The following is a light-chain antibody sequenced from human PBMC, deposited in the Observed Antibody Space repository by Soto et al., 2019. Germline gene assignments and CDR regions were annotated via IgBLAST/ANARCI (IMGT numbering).Light chain of an antibody. CDR3: QHYDDLLFT. CDR2: DAS. J-gene: IGKJ3*01. V-gene: IGKV1-33*01. Sequence: DIQRTQTPSSLSASVGARVTTTCQASQDISNYLNWYQQKPGKAPKLLISDASTLEAGVTSRFSGSGSGTDFTFAISSLQPEDIATYYCQHYDDLLFTFGPGTKVDIK. CDR1: QDISNY.